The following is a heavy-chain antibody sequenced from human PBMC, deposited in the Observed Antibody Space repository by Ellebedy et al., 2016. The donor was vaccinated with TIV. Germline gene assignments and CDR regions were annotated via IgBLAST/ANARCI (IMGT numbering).Heavy chain of an antibody. CDR3: ARWPPRY. V-gene: IGHV4-34*01. J-gene: IGHJ4*02. CDR1: GGSLSDYY. CDR2: INHSGST. Sequence: SETLSLXXVVYGGSLSDYYWSWIRQPPGKGLEWIGEINHSGSTNYNPSLKGRVTISVDTSKNQFSLKLSAVTAADTAVYYCARWPPRYWGQGTLVTVSS.